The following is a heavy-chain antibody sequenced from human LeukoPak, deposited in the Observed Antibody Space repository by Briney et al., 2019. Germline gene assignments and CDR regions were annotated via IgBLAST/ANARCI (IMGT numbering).Heavy chain of an antibody. D-gene: IGHD3-10*01. V-gene: IGHV1-2*02. CDR1: GYTFTGYY. CDR2: INPNSGGT. CDR3: AREGGSNEKYYGSGSYYFDY. J-gene: IGHJ4*02. Sequence: WASVKVSCKASGYTFTGYYMHWVRQAPGQGLEWMGWINPNSGGTNYAQKFQGRVTMTRDTSISTAYMELSRLRSDDTAVYYCAREGGSNEKYYGSGSYYFDYWGQGTLVTVSS.